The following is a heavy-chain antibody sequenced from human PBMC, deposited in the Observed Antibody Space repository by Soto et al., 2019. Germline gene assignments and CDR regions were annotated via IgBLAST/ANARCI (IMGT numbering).Heavy chain of an antibody. Sequence: SETLSLTCAVYGGSFSGYYWSWIRQPPGKGLEWIGEINHSGSTNYNPSLKSRVTISVDTSKNQFSLKLSSVTAADTAVYYCARGRETITGTTVGWFDPWGQGTLVTVSS. CDR3: ARGRETITGTTVGWFDP. D-gene: IGHD1-7*01. CDR2: INHSGST. V-gene: IGHV4-34*01. J-gene: IGHJ5*02. CDR1: GGSFSGYY.